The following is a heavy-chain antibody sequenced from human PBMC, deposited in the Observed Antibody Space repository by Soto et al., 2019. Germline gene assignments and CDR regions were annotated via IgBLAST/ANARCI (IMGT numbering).Heavy chain of an antibody. Sequence: GGSLRLSCAASGFTFSSYAMSWVRQAPGKGLEWVSAISRTGGSTYYADSVKGRCTISRDNSKSTLYLQMNSLRAEDTAVYNCAKDRYNRGWSESSEYWAQGTLLTASS. V-gene: IGHV3-23*01. D-gene: IGHD6-19*01. CDR1: GFTFSSYA. CDR2: ISRTGGST. CDR3: AKDRYNRGWSESSEY. J-gene: IGHJ4*02.